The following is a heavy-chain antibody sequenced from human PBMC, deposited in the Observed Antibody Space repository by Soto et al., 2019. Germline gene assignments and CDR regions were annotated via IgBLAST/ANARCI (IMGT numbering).Heavy chain of an antibody. CDR3: ARDIESVTARHFFYYYGMDV. Sequence: GAAVQDSCKASGFTFSTYGLNWVRQAPGQGLARMGWISANNGHTNYAQNLQGRVSMTTDTSTSTAYMELRGLTFDDTAVYYCARDIESVTARHFFYYYGMDVWGQGTTVTVSS. D-gene: IGHD2-8*01. CDR2: ISANNGHT. J-gene: IGHJ6*02. V-gene: IGHV1-18*01. CDR1: GFTFSTYG.